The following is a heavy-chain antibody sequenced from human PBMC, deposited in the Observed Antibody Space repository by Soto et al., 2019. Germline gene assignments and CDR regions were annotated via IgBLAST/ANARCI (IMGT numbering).Heavy chain of an antibody. Sequence: SVKVSCKASGVTFSSYAISWVRQAPGQGLEWMGGIIPIFGTANYAQKFQGRVTITADESTSTAYMELSSLRSEDTAVYYCARALFALFGGVIVIPGAFDIWGQGTMVTVSS. D-gene: IGHD3-16*02. V-gene: IGHV1-69*13. CDR3: ARALFALFGGVIVIPGAFDI. J-gene: IGHJ3*02. CDR2: IIPIFGTA. CDR1: GVTFSSYA.